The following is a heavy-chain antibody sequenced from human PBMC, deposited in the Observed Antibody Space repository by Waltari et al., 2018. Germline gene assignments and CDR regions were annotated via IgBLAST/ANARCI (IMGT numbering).Heavy chain of an antibody. CDR3: ARVLSTVQLGIFAY. Sequence: QVQMVQSGAEVKKPGASVKVSCKASGYSFTAYYLHWVRQAPGPGLEWMGRINPNSGATTYAQMFQGRVTMTRDTSISTAYMEVTGLRSDDTAVYYCARVLSTVQLGIFAYWGQGTVVTVSS. CDR1: GYSFTAYY. CDR2: INPNSGAT. J-gene: IGHJ4*02. V-gene: IGHV1-2*06. D-gene: IGHD7-27*01.